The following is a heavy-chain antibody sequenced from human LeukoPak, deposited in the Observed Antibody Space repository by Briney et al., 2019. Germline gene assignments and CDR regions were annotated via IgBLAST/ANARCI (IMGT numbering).Heavy chain of an antibody. CDR1: GGTFSSYT. Sequence: SVKVSCKASGGTFSSYTISRVRQAPGHGLEWMGRIIPILGIANYAQKFQGRVTITADKSTSTAYMELSSLRSEDTAVYYCARALMIVGAFDIWGQGTMVTVSS. J-gene: IGHJ3*02. D-gene: IGHD3-22*01. CDR3: ARALMIVGAFDI. CDR2: IIPILGIA. V-gene: IGHV1-69*02.